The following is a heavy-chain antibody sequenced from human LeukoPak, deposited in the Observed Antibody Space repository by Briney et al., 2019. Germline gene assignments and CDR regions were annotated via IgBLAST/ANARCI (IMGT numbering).Heavy chain of an antibody. CDR1: GASISSGNYY. Sequence: KSSETLSLTCTVSGASISSGNYYWSWIRQPAGKGLEWIGRVYNRGTTDYNPSLESRVTISVDTSNNQFSLKLRSVTAADTAVYYCAKNGALTSFDSWGQGTLVTVSS. J-gene: IGHJ4*02. CDR2: VYNRGTT. CDR3: AKNGALTSFDS. V-gene: IGHV4-61*02. D-gene: IGHD1-26*01.